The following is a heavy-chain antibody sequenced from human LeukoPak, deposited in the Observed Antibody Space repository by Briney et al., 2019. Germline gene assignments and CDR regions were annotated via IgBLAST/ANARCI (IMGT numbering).Heavy chain of an antibody. V-gene: IGHV3-11*04. Sequence: PGGSLRLSCAASGFTFSDYYMSWVRQAPGKGLEWVSHISSSGRTIYYADSVKGRFTISRDKAKTSLYLQMNSLRAEDTAVYYCARPDCSSTSCYEFDSWGQGTLVTVSS. J-gene: IGHJ4*02. CDR1: GFTFSDYY. CDR3: ARPDCSSTSCYEFDS. CDR2: ISSSGRTI. D-gene: IGHD2-2*01.